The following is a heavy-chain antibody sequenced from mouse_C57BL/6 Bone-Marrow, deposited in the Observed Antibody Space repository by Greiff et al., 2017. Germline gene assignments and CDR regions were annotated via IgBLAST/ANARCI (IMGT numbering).Heavy chain of an antibody. CDR1: GYAFSSSW. CDR2: IYPGDGDT. J-gene: IGHJ2*01. V-gene: IGHV1-82*01. Sequence: QVQLQQSGPELVKPGASVKISCKASGYAFSSSWMNWVKQRPGKGLEWIGRIYPGDGDTNYNGKFKGKATLTADKSSSTAYMQLSSLTSEDSAVYFCARSGDYYGLDYGGQGTTLTVSS. CDR3: ARSGDYYGLDY. D-gene: IGHD1-1*01.